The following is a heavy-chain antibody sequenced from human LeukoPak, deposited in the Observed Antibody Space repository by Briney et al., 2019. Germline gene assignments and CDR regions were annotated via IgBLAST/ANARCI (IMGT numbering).Heavy chain of an antibody. D-gene: IGHD1-26*01. CDR1: GGTFSSYA. Sequence: GASVKVSCKASGGTFSSYAISWVRQAPGQGLEWMGGIIPIFGTANYAQKFQGRVTITADESTSTAYMELSSLRSEDTAVYYCAREVEWELPCPWFDPWGQGTLVTVSS. V-gene: IGHV1-69*13. CDR2: IIPIFGTA. CDR3: AREVEWELPCPWFDP. J-gene: IGHJ5*02.